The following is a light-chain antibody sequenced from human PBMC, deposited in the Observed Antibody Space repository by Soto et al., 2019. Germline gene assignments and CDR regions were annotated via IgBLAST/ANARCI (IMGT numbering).Light chain of an antibody. V-gene: IGKV1-39*01. Sequence: DIQMTQSPSSLSAXVXXXXXXTXXASQSISSYLNWYQQKPGKAPKLLIYAASSLQSGVPSRFSGSGSGTDFTLTISSLQPEDFATYYCQQSYSTPITFGQGTRLEIK. CDR3: QQSYSTPIT. J-gene: IGKJ5*01. CDR2: AAS. CDR1: QSISSY.